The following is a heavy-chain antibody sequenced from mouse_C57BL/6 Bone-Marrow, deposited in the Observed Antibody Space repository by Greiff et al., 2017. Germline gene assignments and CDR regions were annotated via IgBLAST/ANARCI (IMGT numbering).Heavy chain of an antibody. D-gene: IGHD1-1*01. V-gene: IGHV1-81*01. Sequence: VQLVESGAELARPGASVKLSCKASGYTFTSYGISWVKQRTGQGLEWIGEIYPRSGNTYYNEKFKGKATLTADKSSSTAYMELRSLTSEDSAVYFCARRLRAYYFDYWGQGTTLTVSS. CDR1: GYTFTSYG. J-gene: IGHJ2*01. CDR3: ARRLRAYYFDY. CDR2: IYPRSGNT.